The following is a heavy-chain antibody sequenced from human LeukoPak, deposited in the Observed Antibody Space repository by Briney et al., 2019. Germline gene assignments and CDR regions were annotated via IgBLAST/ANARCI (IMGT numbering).Heavy chain of an antibody. CDR2: IRCDGSNK. CDR3: ARAQRRDGYNSPGY. V-gene: IGHV3-30*02. D-gene: IGHD5-24*01. J-gene: IGHJ4*02. Sequence: PGGSLRLSCAASGFTFSSYGMHWVRQAPGKGLEWVAFIRCDGSNKYYADSVKGRFTISRDNSKNTLYLQMNSLRSDDTAVYYCARAQRRDGYNSPGYWGQGTLVAVSS. CDR1: GFTFSSYG.